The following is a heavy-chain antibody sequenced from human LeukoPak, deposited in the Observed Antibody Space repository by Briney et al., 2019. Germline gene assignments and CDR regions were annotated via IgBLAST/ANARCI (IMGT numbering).Heavy chain of an antibody. CDR3: ARVGRYGDYSY. D-gene: IGHD4-17*01. CDR2: IYYSGST. Sequence: SETLSLTCTISVDSITPYYRNWIRQTPGKGLAWIGHIYYSGSTYYNPSLKSRVTISVDTSKNQFSLKLSSVTAADTAVYYCARVGRYGDYSYWGQGTLVTVSS. V-gene: IGHV4-30-4*01. CDR1: VDSITPYY. J-gene: IGHJ4*02.